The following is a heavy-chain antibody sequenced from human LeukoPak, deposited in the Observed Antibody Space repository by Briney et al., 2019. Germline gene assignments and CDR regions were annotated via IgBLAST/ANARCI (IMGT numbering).Heavy chain of an antibody. V-gene: IGHV1-2*02. J-gene: IGHJ5*02. D-gene: IGHD1-26*01. CDR3: ARDIVGATSRVDWFDP. Sequence: ASVKVSCKASGYTFTGYYMHWVRQAPGQGLEWMGWINPNSGGTNYAQKLQGRVTMTTDTSTSTAYMELRSLRSDDTAVYYCARDIVGATSRVDWFDPWGQGTLVTVSS. CDR1: GYTFTGYY. CDR2: INPNSGGT.